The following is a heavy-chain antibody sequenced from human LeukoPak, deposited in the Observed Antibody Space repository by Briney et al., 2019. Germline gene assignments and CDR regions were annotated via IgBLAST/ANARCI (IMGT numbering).Heavy chain of an antibody. CDR2: IYDSGST. J-gene: IGHJ5*02. V-gene: IGHV4-59*01. CDR1: GGSISSYY. Sequence: PSETLSLTCTVSGGSISSYYWSWIRQPPGKGLEWIGYIYDSGSTNYNPSLKSRVTISVDTSKNQFSLKLSSVTAADTAVYYCARGGIVAPNWFDPWGQGTLVTVSS. CDR3: ARGGIVAPNWFDP. D-gene: IGHD1-26*01.